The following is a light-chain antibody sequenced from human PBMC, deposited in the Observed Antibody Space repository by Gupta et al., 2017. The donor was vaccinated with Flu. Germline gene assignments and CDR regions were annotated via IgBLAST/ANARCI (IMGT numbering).Light chain of an antibody. J-gene: IGLJ1*01. CDR1: TSTIGGGCN. Sequence: GTITSTGSTSTIGGGCNVLCYHHLPEPPPNLLIFDNTSRHSGVPDRFSGSKSGTSASLATTGLQAEDEADYYCQSLDTSRGGCVFGPGTTVTVL. V-gene: IGLV1-40*01. CDR2: DNT. CDR3: QSLDTSRGGCV.